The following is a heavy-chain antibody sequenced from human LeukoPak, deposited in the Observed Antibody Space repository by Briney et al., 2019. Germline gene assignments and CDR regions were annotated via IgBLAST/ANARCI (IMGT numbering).Heavy chain of an antibody. CDR3: ARVGGGDAQMGIYYYGMDV. CDR2: INSDGSST. D-gene: IGHD2-21*01. V-gene: IGHV3-74*01. Sequence: PGGSLRLSCAASGFTFSSYWMHWVRQAPGKGLVWVSRINSDGSSTSYADSVKGRFTISRDNAKNTLYLQMNSLRAEDTAVYYCARVGGGDAQMGIYYYGMDVWGQGTTVTVSS. J-gene: IGHJ6*02. CDR1: GFTFSSYW.